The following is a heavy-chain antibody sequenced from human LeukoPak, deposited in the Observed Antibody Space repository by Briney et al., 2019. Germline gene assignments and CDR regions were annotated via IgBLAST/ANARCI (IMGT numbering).Heavy chain of an antibody. D-gene: IGHD6-19*01. CDR2: FDPEDGET. Sequence: ASVKVSCKVSGYTLTELSMHWVRQAPGKGLEWMGGFDPEDGETIYAQKFQGRVTMTGDTSTDTAYMELSSLRSEDTAVYYCATEGHPYSSGWYYFDYWGQGTLVTVSS. CDR1: GYTLTELS. CDR3: ATEGHPYSSGWYYFDY. J-gene: IGHJ4*02. V-gene: IGHV1-24*01.